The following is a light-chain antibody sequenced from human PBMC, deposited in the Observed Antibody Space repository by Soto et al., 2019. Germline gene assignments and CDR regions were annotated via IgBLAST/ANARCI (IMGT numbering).Light chain of an antibody. J-gene: IGKJ4*01. V-gene: IGKV3-11*01. CDR2: DAS. Sequence: EIVLTQSPATLSLSPGERATLSCRASQRVSSYLAWYQQKPGQAPRLLIYDASNRATGIPARFSGSGSGTDFTLTISSLEPEDFAVYYCQQREAFGGGTKVEIK. CDR3: QQREA. CDR1: QRVSSY.